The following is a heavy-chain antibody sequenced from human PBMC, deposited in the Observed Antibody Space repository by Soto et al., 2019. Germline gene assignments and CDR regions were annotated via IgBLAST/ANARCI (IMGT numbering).Heavy chain of an antibody. CDR3: ARDGLDYYGLDV. Sequence: QVQLVESGGGLVKPGESLRISCAASGFTLSDYYMTWVRQTPGKGLEWISYISSTGGTVNYADSVKGRFTISRDNIKNSLFLQMTRLRDEDTAVYYCARDGLDYYGLDVW. CDR1: GFTLSDYY. CDR2: ISSTGGTV. J-gene: IGHJ6*01. V-gene: IGHV3-11*01.